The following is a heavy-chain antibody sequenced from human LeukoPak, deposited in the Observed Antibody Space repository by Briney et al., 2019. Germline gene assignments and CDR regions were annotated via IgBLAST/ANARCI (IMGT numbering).Heavy chain of an antibody. CDR3: ARVGYSGYDYDY. J-gene: IGHJ4*02. CDR2: ISGSGDST. V-gene: IGHV3-23*01. CDR1: GFTFGSYA. D-gene: IGHD5-12*01. Sequence: PGGSLRLSCEASGFTFGSYAMSWVRQAPGKGLEWVSVISGSGDSTYYADSVEGRCTISRDNSKDALYLQMNSLRAEDTAVYYCARVGYSGYDYDYWGQGTLVTVSS.